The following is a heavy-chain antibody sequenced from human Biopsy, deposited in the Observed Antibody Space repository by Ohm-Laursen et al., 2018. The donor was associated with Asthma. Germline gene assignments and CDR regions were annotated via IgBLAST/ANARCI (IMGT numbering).Heavy chain of an antibody. D-gene: IGHD2-15*01. Sequence: SLRLSCAASGFAFRSYAMSWVRQAPGKGLEWVAVISYDGSITHYADSVKGRFTISRDNSKNTVHLDISSLRIEDTAVFYCGIVVAANPFQGDCWGQGTLVTVSS. CDR3: GIVVAANPFQGDC. J-gene: IGHJ4*02. CDR1: GFAFRSYA. V-gene: IGHV3-30*03. CDR2: ISYDGSIT.